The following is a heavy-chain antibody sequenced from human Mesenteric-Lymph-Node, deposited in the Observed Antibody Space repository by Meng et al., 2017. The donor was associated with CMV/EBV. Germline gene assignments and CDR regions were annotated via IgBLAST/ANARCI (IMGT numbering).Heavy chain of an antibody. V-gene: IGHV4-4*07. CDR1: GGSISSYY. D-gene: IGHD3-3*01. CDR3: ARNAIFGVASWHYYGLDV. Sequence: SETLSLTCTVSGGSISSYYWSWIRQPAGKGLEWIGRIYTSGSTNSNSSPKSRVTFSVDTSKNQFSLKLSSVTAADTAVYYCARNAIFGVASWHYYGLDVWGQGTTVTVSS. CDR2: IYTSGST. J-gene: IGHJ6*02.